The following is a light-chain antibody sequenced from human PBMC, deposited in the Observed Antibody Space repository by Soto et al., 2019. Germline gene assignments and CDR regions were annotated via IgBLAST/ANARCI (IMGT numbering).Light chain of an antibody. Sequence: DIPMTQSPSSLSASVGDRVTITCRAGQSISFFLNWYQQKPGKAPKLLIYGASSLQSGVPSRFSGSGSGTDFTLTISSLQPEDFATYYCQQSYSTLWTFGQGTKVEIK. V-gene: IGKV1-39*01. J-gene: IGKJ1*01. CDR3: QQSYSTLWT. CDR2: GAS. CDR1: QSISFF.